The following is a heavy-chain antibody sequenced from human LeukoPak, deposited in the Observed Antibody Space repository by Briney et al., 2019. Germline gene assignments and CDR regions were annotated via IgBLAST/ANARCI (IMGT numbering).Heavy chain of an antibody. V-gene: IGHV4-34*01. CDR3: ARGRGAAAGIGVRSWFDP. CDR1: GGSFSGYY. D-gene: IGHD6-13*01. J-gene: IGHJ5*02. Sequence: SETLSLTCAVYGGSFSGYYWSWIRQSPGKGLEWIGEINHSGSTNYNPSLKSRVTISVDTSKNQFSLKLSSVTAADTVVYYCARGRGAAAGIGVRSWFDPWGQGTLVTVSS. CDR2: INHSGST.